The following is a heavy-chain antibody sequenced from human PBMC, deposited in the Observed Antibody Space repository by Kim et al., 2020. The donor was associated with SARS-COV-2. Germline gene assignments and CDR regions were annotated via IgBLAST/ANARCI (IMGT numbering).Heavy chain of an antibody. D-gene: IGHD3-3*01. CDR1: GYTFTSYA. V-gene: IGHV7-4-1*02. J-gene: IGHJ6*02. CDR2: INTNTGNP. CDR3: ARVEWFLVYYYGMDV. Sequence: ASVKVSCKASGYTFTSYAMNWVRQAPGQGLEWMGWINTNTGNPTYAQGFTGRFVFSLDTSVSTAYLQISSLKAEDTAVYYCARVEWFLVYYYGMDVWGQGTTVTVSS.